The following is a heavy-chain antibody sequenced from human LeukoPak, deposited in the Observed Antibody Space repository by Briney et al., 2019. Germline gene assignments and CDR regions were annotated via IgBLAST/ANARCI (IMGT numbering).Heavy chain of an antibody. D-gene: IGHD5-18*01. V-gene: IGHV4-59*12. CDR2: IYYSGST. Sequence: SETLSLTCTVSGGSISSYYWSWIRQPPGKGLEWIGYIYYSGSTNYNPSLKSRVTVSVDTSKNQFSLKLSSVTAADTAVYYCARTPQLWLPGSTYWYFDLWGRGTLVTVSS. CDR3: ARTPQLWLPGSTYWYFDL. CDR1: GGSISSYY. J-gene: IGHJ2*01.